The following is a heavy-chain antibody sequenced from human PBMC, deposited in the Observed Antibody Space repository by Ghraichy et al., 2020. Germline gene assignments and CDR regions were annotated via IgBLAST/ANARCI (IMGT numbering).Heavy chain of an antibody. CDR1: GGSISSSSYY. J-gene: IGHJ4*02. D-gene: IGHD3-3*01. Sequence: SETLSLTCTVSGGSISSSSYYWGWIRQPPGKGLEWIGSIYYSGSTYYNPSLKSRVTISVDTSKNQFSLKLSSVTAADTAVYYCARGVYDFWSGQTTDWGQGTLVTVSS. CDR3: ARGVYDFWSGQTTD. V-gene: IGHV4-39*01. CDR2: IYYSGST.